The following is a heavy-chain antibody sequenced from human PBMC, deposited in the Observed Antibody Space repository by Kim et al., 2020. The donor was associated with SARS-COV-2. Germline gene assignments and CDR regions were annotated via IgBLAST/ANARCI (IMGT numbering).Heavy chain of an antibody. J-gene: IGHJ4*02. Sequence: PNRGGTSYAQKFQGRVTMTRNTSISTAYMELSRLKFDDTAVYYCARHYDYWGQGTLVTVSS. V-gene: IGHV1-2*02. CDR2: PNRGGT. CDR3: ARHYDY. D-gene: IGHD3-3*02.